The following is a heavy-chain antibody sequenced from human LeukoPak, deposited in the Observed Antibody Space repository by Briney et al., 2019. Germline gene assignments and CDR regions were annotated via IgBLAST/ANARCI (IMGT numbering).Heavy chain of an antibody. V-gene: IGHV4-39*07. CDR2: IYYSGST. CDR3: ARVPGSGWYEVGGKNWFDP. D-gene: IGHD6-19*01. Sequence: PSETLSLTCTVSGGSISSSSYYWGWIRQPPGKGLEWIGSIYYSGSTYYNPSLKSRVTISVDTSKNQFSLKLSSVTAADTAVYYCARVPGSGWYEVGGKNWFDPWGQGTLVTVSS. J-gene: IGHJ5*02. CDR1: GGSISSSSYY.